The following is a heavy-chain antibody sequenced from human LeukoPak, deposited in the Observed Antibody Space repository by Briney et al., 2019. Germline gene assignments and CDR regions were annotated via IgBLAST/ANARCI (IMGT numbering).Heavy chain of an antibody. J-gene: IGHJ5*02. CDR3: ARDQAGFDP. Sequence: GGSLRPSCAASGFTFSSFWMTWVRQAPGKGLEWVANIKQDGSEKYYVDSVKGRLTISRDNAKNSLFLQMNSLRAEDTAVYYCARDQAGFDPWGRGTRVTVSS. V-gene: IGHV3-7*01. CDR2: IKQDGSEK. CDR1: GFTFSSFW.